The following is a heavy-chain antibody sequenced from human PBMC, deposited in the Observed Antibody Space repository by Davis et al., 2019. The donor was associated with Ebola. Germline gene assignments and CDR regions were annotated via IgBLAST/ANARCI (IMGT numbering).Heavy chain of an antibody. CDR3: AGLTSPSGWYGPHFDY. Sequence: MPSETLSLTCTASSGSMSSGDYYWSWIRQPPGQGLEWIVHVYNSGNTFDNPSLKSRVTTSGNTSKSQFSLKLSSVTAADTAVYYWAGLTSPSGWYGPHFDYWGQGTLVTVSS. CDR1: SGSMSSGDYY. V-gene: IGHV4-30-4*01. J-gene: IGHJ4*02. D-gene: IGHD6-19*01. CDR2: VYNSGNT.